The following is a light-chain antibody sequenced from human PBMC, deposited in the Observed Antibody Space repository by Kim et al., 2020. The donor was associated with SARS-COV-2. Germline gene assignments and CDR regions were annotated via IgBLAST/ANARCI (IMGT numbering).Light chain of an antibody. CDR1: SSDVGGYNY. V-gene: IGLV2-14*03. CDR2: DVS. J-gene: IGLJ2*01. Sequence: QSALTQPASVSGSPGQSITISCTGTSSDVGGYNYVSWYQHHPAKAPKLMIYDVSKRPSGVSNRFSGSNSGNTASLTISGLQAEDEADYYCRSYTSSSPVFGGGTQLTVL. CDR3: RSYTSSSPV.